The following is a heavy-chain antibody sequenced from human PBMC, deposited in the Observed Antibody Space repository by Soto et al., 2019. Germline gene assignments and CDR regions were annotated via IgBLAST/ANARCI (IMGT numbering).Heavy chain of an antibody. CDR2: ISSSSSYI. Sequence: GGSLRLSCAASGFTFSSYSMNWVRQAPGKGLEWVSSISSSSSYIYYADSVKGRFTISRDNAKNSLYLQMNSLRAEDTAVYSFASTAVEDGDYYYYYGMDVWGQGTTVTVSS. CDR1: GFTFSSYS. CDR3: ASTAVEDGDYYYYYGMDV. J-gene: IGHJ6*02. V-gene: IGHV3-21*01. D-gene: IGHD4-17*01.